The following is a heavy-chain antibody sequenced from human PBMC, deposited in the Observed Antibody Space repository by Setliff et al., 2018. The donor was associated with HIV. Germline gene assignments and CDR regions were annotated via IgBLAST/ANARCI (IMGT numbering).Heavy chain of an antibody. V-gene: IGHV1-69*13. CDR3: ANPHDGGAFDV. Sequence: RASVKVSCKASGGTFKNLAISWVRQAPGQGLEWMGGVIPSFATANYAQKFQGRITITADELTSTVYMDLNSLKSEDSAVYYCANPHDGGAFDVWGQGTEVTVSS. CDR1: GGTFKNLA. D-gene: IGHD1-1*01. CDR2: VIPSFATA. J-gene: IGHJ3*01.